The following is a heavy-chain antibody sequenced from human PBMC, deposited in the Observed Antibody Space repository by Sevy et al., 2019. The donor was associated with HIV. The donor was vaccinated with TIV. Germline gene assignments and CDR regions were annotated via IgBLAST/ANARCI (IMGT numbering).Heavy chain of an antibody. V-gene: IGHV1-2*02. J-gene: IGHJ4*02. Sequence: ASVKVSCKASGYTFTSYGISWVRQAPGQGLEWMGWINPKSGGTNYAQNFQARVIMTRDTSISTAYMELTSLRSDDTAIYYCARHTGFMIDSWGQGTLVTVSS. CDR3: ARHTGFMIDS. CDR2: INPKSGGT. CDR1: GYTFTSYG. D-gene: IGHD3-9*01.